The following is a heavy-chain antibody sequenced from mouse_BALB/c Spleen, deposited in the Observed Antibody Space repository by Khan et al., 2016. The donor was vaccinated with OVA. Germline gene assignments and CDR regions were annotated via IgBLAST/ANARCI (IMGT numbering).Heavy chain of an antibody. CDR2: IFPNDGGT. CDR1: GYTFTDYS. CDR3: ARSGYGSFGY. V-gene: IGHV1S29*02. Sequence: EVELVKSGPELVKPGASVKISCKASGYTFTDYSMDWMRQSHGKSLAWIGYIFPNDGGTTYNQKFKTKATLTVDTSSSTAYMELRSLTSEDSAVYYWARSGYGSFGYWGQGTLVTVSA. D-gene: IGHD1-2*01. J-gene: IGHJ3*01.